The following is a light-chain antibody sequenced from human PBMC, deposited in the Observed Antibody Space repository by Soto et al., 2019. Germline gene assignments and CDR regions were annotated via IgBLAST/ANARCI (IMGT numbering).Light chain of an antibody. CDR3: HQYYSLPLT. J-gene: IGKJ4*01. CDR1: QSLLYSPDNKNY. Sequence: DVVVTQSPVSLAVSLGERATINCKSSQSLLYSPDNKNYLAWYQQKQGQPPKLLIYWASTRASGVPARFNGSSSGTDFTLTITSLQADDVALYYCHQYYSLPLTFGGGPKVET. V-gene: IGKV4-1*01. CDR2: WAS.